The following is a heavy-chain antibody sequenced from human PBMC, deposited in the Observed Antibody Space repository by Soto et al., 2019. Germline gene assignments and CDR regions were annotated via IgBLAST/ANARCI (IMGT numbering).Heavy chain of an antibody. V-gene: IGHV1-46*03. D-gene: IGHD2-2*01. CDR2: INPSRGST. J-gene: IGHJ6*02. CDR1: GYTFGSHY. Sequence: QVQLVQSGAEVRKPGASVKVACKASGYTFGSHYVHWVRQAPGQALEWMGIINPSRGSTSDAENFQGSGTITRDTATNTVYMEMISQRFEDTPNYYCARSDCPFSSCLARYIYTMDVWGLGTTVTVSS. CDR3: ARSDCPFSSCLARYIYTMDV.